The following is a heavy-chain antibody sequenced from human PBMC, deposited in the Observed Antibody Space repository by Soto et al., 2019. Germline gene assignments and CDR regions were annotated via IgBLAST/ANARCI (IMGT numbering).Heavy chain of an antibody. CDR1: GDSVSSNSAA. Sequence: SQTLSLTCAISGDSVSSNSAAWNWIRQSPSRGLEWLGRTYYRSKWYNDYAVSVKSRITINPDTSKNQFSLQLNSVTPEDTAVYYCARANQLARTGVRYYGMDVWGQGTTVTVSS. D-gene: IGHD7-27*01. J-gene: IGHJ6*02. V-gene: IGHV6-1*01. CDR3: ARANQLARTGVRYYGMDV. CDR2: TYYRSKWYN.